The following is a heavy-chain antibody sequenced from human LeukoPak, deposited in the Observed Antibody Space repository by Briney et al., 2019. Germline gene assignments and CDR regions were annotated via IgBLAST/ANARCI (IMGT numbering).Heavy chain of an antibody. CDR3: ARGRAFVDTAMGDDY. Sequence: ASVKVSCKASGYTFTSYGISWARQAPGQGLEWMGWISAYIGYTNYAQKLQGRVTMTTDTPTSTAYMELRSLRSDDTAVYYCARGRAFVDTAMGDDYWGQGTLVTVSS. D-gene: IGHD5-18*01. V-gene: IGHV1-18*01. J-gene: IGHJ4*02. CDR1: GYTFTSYG. CDR2: ISAYIGYT.